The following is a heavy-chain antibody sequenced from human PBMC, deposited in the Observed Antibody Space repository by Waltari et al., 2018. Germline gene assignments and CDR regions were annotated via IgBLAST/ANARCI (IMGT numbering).Heavy chain of an antibody. J-gene: IGHJ4*02. Sequence: QVQLVESGGGVVQPGGSLRLSCAASGFTFSSYGMHWVRQAPGKGLEWVAFIRYDGSNKYYADSVKGRFTISRDNSKNTLYLQMNSLRAEDTAVYYCAKDRERIAAAGKYFDYWGQGTLVTVSS. CDR1: GFTFSSYG. CDR3: AKDRERIAAAGKYFDY. CDR2: IRYDGSNK. V-gene: IGHV3-30*02. D-gene: IGHD6-13*01.